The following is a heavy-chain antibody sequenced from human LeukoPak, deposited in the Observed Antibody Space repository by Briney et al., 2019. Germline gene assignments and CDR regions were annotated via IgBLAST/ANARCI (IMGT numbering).Heavy chain of an antibody. J-gene: IGHJ4*02. D-gene: IGHD5-24*01. Sequence: GGSLRLSCAASGFSISSFWMHWVRQAPGKGLVWVSRVNGEGGYRNYADFVKGRFTISRDNARNTLYLQMHSLRAEDTAVYYCVRDGDDYNFDYWGQGSLVTVSS. V-gene: IGHV3-74*01. CDR3: VRDGDDYNFDY. CDR1: GFSISSFW. CDR2: VNGEGGYR.